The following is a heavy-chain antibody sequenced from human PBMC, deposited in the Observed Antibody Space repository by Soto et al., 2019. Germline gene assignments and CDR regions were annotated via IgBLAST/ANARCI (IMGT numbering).Heavy chain of an antibody. J-gene: IGHJ4*02. Sequence: SETLSLTCTVSGDSISSGGYYWSWIRQHPGKGLEWIGYIYYSGSTYYNPSLKSRVTISVDTSKNQFSLKLSSVTAADTAVYYCARDTGNLEGGYFDYWGQGTLVTVSS. D-gene: IGHD3-3*01. CDR2: IYYSGST. V-gene: IGHV4-31*03. CDR3: ARDTGNLEGGYFDY. CDR1: GDSISSGGYY.